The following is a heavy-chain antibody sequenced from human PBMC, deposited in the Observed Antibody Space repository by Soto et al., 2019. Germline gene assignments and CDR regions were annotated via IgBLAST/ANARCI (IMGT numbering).Heavy chain of an antibody. CDR1: GDSVSSNSAA. V-gene: IGHV6-1*01. J-gene: IGHJ3*02. CDR3: ARDDSSGWYALGGAFDI. D-gene: IGHD6-19*01. Sequence: SQTLSLTCAISGDSVSSNSAAWNWIRQSPSRGLEWLGRTYYRSKWYNDYAVSVKSRIHINPDTSKNQFSLQLNSVTPEDTAVYYCARDDSSGWYALGGAFDIWGQGTMVTVSS. CDR2: TYYRSKWYN.